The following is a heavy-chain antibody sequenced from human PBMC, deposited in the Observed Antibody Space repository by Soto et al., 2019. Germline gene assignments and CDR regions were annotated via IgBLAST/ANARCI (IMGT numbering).Heavy chain of an antibody. CDR3: TNPQVYYGMDV. J-gene: IGHJ6*02. CDR1: GLTFSGSA. CDR2: IRSKANNYAT. V-gene: IGHV3-73*01. Sequence: GGSMRLSCAASGLTFSGSAVHWVRQASGKGLEWVGRIRSKANNYATAYAASVQGRFTIFRDDLKNTAYLQMNSLKTEDTAVYYCTNPQVYYGMDVWGQGTTVTVSS.